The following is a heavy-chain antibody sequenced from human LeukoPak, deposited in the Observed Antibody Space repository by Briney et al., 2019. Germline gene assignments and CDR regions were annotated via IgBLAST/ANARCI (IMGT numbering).Heavy chain of an antibody. V-gene: IGHV4-34*01. CDR3: ARGRIAKIVVVHSFQYGMDV. D-gene: IGHD3-22*01. CDR1: GGSFTDYF. Sequence: SETLSLTCDVFGGSFTDYFWTWIRQSPGKGLEWIGEINDYSGNTNYNPSLNSRVSISLEKSKNQFSLELRSVTAAETAVYYCARGRIAKIVVVHSFQYGMDVWGQGTTVTVSS. J-gene: IGHJ6*02. CDR2: INDYSGNT.